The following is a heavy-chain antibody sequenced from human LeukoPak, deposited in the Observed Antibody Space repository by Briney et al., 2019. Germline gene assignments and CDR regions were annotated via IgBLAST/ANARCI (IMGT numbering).Heavy chain of an antibody. Sequence: GGSLRLSCAASGFTFSSYWMHWVRQAPGKGLVWVSRINSDGSSTSYADSVKGRFTISRDNAKNTLYLQMNSLRAEDTAVYYCAKDLTLSSTRGFSDAFDIWGQGTMVTVSS. CDR1: GFTFSSYW. D-gene: IGHD2-2*01. J-gene: IGHJ3*02. V-gene: IGHV3-74*01. CDR3: AKDLTLSSTRGFSDAFDI. CDR2: INSDGSST.